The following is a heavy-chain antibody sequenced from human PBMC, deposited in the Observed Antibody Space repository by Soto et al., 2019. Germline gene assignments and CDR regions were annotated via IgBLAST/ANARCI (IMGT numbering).Heavy chain of an antibody. Sequence: GGSLRLSCAASGFTFSSYSMNWVRQAPGKGLEWVSSISSSSSYIYHADSVKGRFTISRDNAKNSLYLQMNSLRAEDTAVYYCARYKLLVSGYYYYYGMDVWGQGTTVTVSS. CDR1: GFTFSSYS. D-gene: IGHD2-2*01. CDR2: ISSSSSYI. J-gene: IGHJ6*02. CDR3: ARYKLLVSGYYYYYGMDV. V-gene: IGHV3-21*01.